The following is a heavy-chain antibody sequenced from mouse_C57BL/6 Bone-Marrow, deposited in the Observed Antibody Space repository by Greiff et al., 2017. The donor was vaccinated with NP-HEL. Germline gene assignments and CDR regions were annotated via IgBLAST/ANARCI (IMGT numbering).Heavy chain of an antibody. CDR2: ISSGSSTI. J-gene: IGHJ3*01. Sequence: DVKLVESGGGLVKPGGSLKLSCAASGFTFSDYGMHWVRQAPEKGLEWVAYISSGSSTIYYADTVKGRFTISRDNAKNTLFLQMTSLRSEDTAMYYCARTGGFAYWGQGTLVTVSA. V-gene: IGHV5-17*01. CDR1: GFTFSDYG. CDR3: ARTGGFAY.